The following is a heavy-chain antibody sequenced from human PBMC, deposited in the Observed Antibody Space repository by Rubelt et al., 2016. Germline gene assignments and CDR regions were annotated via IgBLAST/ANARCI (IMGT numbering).Heavy chain of an antibody. CDR2: INPNSGGT. V-gene: IGHV1-2*02. J-gene: IGHJ4*02. CDR3: ARDLYKGPRWLVAY. CDR1: GYTFTGYY. Sequence: QVQLVQSGAEVKKPGASVKVSCKASGYTFTGYYMHWVRLAPGQGLEWMGWINPNSGGTNYAQTFQGRVTMTRDTSISTAYMELSRLRSDDTAVYYCARDLYKGPRWLVAYWGQGTLVTVSS. D-gene: IGHD6-19*01.